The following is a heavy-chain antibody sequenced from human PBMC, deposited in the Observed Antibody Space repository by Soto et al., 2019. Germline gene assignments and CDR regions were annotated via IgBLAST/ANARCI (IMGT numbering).Heavy chain of an antibody. CDR3: ARFTIVWGVIMEPAYLDY. CDR1: GYTFTSYG. J-gene: IGHJ4*02. CDR2: ISAYNGNT. D-gene: IGHD3-10*01. V-gene: IGHV1-18*01. Sequence: ASVKVSCKASGYTFTSYGISWVRQAPGQGLEWMGWISAYNGNTNYAQKLQGRVTMTTDTSTSTAYMELRSLRSDDTAVYYCARFTIVWGVIMEPAYLDYCGQGTLVTVSS.